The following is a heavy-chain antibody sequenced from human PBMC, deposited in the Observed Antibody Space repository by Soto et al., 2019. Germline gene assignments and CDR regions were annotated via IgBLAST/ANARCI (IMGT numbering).Heavy chain of an antibody. Sequence: RRLSCAASGFTFSRYWMNWVRQAPGKGMEWVANIKQDGTEKNYVDSMKGRFTISRDNAKNSLYLQVDSLRAEDTAVYFCARGDTPMITGMDSFDIWVQGKLAPVSS. D-gene: IGHD5-18*01. CDR3: ARGDTPMITGMDSFDI. J-gene: IGHJ3*02. V-gene: IGHV3-7*01. CDR2: IKQDGTEK. CDR1: GFTFSRYW.